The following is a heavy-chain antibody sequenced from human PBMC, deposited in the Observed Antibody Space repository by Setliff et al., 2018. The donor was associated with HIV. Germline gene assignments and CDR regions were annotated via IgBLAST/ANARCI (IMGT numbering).Heavy chain of an antibody. D-gene: IGHD3-16*01. CDR1: GYTFDAKY. J-gene: IGHJ5*02. CDR3: ATAGGRSWFDP. Sequence: ASEKVSCKTSGYTFDAKYIHWARQAPGQGLEWMGWINPNSGGTNYARKFQGRVTMTRDTSISTAYMELNSLRSDDTAVYYCATAGGRSWFDPWGPGTLVTVS. CDR2: INPNSGGT. V-gene: IGHV1-2*02.